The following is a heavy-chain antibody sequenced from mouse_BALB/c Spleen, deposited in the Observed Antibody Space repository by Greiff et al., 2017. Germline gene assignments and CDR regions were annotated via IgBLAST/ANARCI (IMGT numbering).Heavy chain of an antibody. CDR2: ISYSGST. Sequence: DVQLQESGPGLVKPSQSLSLTCTVTGYSITSDYAWNWIRQFPGNKLEWMGYISYSGSTSYNPSLKSRISITRDTSKNQFFLQLNSVTTEDTATYYCARSGITTVVDYWGQGTTLTVSS. V-gene: IGHV3-2*02. CDR1: GYSITSDYA. CDR3: ARSGITTVVDY. D-gene: IGHD1-1*01. J-gene: IGHJ2*01.